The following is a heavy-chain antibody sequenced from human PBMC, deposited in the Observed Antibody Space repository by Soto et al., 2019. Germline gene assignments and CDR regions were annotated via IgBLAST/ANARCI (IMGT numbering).Heavy chain of an antibody. V-gene: IGHV4-59*12. CDR2: IYYSGST. D-gene: IGHD5-12*01. CDR1: GGSISSYY. CDR3: ARDLYSGYDFGWFDP. Sequence: SETLSLTCTVSGGSISSYYWSWIRQPPGKGLEWIGYIYYSGSTNYNPSLKSRVTISVDTSKNQFSLKLSSVTAADTAVYYCARDLYSGYDFGWFDPWGQGTLVTVSS. J-gene: IGHJ5*02.